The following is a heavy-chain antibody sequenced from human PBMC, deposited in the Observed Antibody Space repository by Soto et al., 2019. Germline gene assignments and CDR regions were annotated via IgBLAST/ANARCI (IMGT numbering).Heavy chain of an antibody. V-gene: IGHV4-34*01. CDR1: GGSFSGYY. D-gene: IGHD4-17*01. Sequence: SETLSLTCAVYGGSFSGYYWSWIRQPPGKGLEWIGEINHSGSTNYNPSLKSRVTISVDTSKNQFSLKLSSVTAADTAVYYCARGSTLRSYPNWFDPWGQGTLVSVS. CDR3: ARGSTLRSYPNWFDP. J-gene: IGHJ5*02. CDR2: INHSGST.